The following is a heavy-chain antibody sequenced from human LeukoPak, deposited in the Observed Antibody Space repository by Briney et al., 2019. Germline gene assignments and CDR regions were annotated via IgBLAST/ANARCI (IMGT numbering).Heavy chain of an antibody. CDR3: ARNGPGQPLLYPTYYFDY. V-gene: IGHV1-69*05. D-gene: IGHD2-2*02. J-gene: IGHJ4*02. Sequence: SVKVSCKASGGTFSSYAISWVRQAPGQGLEWMGGIIPIFGTANYAQKFQGRVTITTDESTSTAYMELSSLRSEDTAVYYCARNGPGQPLLYPTYYFDYWGQGTLVTVSS. CDR2: IIPIFGTA. CDR1: GGTFSSYA.